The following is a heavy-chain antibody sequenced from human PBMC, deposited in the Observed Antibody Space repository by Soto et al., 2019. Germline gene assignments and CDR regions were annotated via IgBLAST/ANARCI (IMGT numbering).Heavy chain of an antibody. CDR1: GGTFSSYA. CDR2: IIPIFGTA. CDR3: ARHGVRGDGMDV. J-gene: IGHJ6*02. D-gene: IGHD3-10*01. Sequence: QVQLVQSGAEVKKPGSSVKVSCKASGGTFSSYAISWVRQAPGQGLEWMGGIIPIFGTANYAQKFQGRVTITADESTSTAYTELSSLRSEDKAVYYCARHGVRGDGMDVWGQGTTVTVSS. V-gene: IGHV1-69*12.